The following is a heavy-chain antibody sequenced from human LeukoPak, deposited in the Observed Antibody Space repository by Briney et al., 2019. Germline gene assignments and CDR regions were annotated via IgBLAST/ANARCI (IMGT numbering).Heavy chain of an antibody. J-gene: IGHJ6*02. CDR2: VNRDGSET. CDR1: GFALSSHW. CDR3: ARNNGMDV. V-gene: IGHV3-7*03. Sequence: GRSLRLSCAASGFALSSHWMTWVRQVPGRGPEWVANVNRDGSETYYLDSVKGRFTISKDNAKNSLYLQMNSLRAEDTALYHCARNNGMDVWGQGTTVIVSS.